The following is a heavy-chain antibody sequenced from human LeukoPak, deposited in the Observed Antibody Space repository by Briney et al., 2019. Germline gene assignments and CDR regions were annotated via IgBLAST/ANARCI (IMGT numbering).Heavy chain of an antibody. CDR2: ISYDGSNK. D-gene: IGHD6-19*01. CDR3: AKERDSSGWWNFDY. V-gene: IGHV3-30*18. CDR1: GFTFSSYG. J-gene: IGHJ4*02. Sequence: GRSLRLSCAASGFTFSSYGMHWVRQAPGKGLEWVAVISYDGSNKYYADSVKGRFTISRDNSKNTLYLQMNSLRAEDTAVYYCAKERDSSGWWNFDYWGQGTLVTVSS.